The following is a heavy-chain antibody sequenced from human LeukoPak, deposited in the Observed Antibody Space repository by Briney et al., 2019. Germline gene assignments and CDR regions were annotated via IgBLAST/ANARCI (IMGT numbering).Heavy chain of an antibody. CDR2: ISATGGST. D-gene: IGHD4-23*01. Sequence: PGGSLRLSCAASGFTFSSHWMNWVRQAPGKGLEWVSTISATGGSTFYADSVKGRFTISRDNSKDTLYLQINSLRAEDTAVYFCAKVQTTVVSPPDSWGQGTLVTVSS. CDR1: GFTFSSHW. V-gene: IGHV3-23*01. CDR3: AKVQTTVVSPPDS. J-gene: IGHJ4*02.